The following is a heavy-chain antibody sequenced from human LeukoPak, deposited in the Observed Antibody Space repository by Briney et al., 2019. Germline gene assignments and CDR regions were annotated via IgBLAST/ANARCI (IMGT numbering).Heavy chain of an antibody. CDR2: IYPGDSDT. J-gene: IGHJ6*03. CDR1: GYSFTSYW. D-gene: IGHD6-19*01. Sequence: PGESLQISCQGSGYSFTSYWIGWVRQLPGKGLEWMGIIYPGDSDTRYSPSFQGQVTISADKSISTAYLQWSSLKASDTAMYYCALVAGWHYYYMGVWGKGTTVTVSS. CDR3: ALVAGWHYYYMGV. V-gene: IGHV5-51*01.